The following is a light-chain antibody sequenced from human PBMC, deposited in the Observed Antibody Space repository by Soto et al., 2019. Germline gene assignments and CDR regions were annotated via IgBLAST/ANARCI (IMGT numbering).Light chain of an antibody. CDR1: QSVSSN. Sequence: EIVVTQSPATLSLSPGERATLSCRASQSVSSNLAWYQQKPGQAPRLLIYDASNRATGIPARFSGSGSGTDFTLTISSLEPEDFAVYYCQQRSNWPPLFTFGPGTKVDIK. CDR2: DAS. J-gene: IGKJ3*01. CDR3: QQRSNWPPLFT. V-gene: IGKV3-11*01.